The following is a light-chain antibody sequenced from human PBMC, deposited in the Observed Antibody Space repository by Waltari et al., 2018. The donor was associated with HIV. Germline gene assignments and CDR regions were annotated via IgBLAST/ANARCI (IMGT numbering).Light chain of an antibody. CDR3: SSFAGSNNLGV. CDR1: SSDIGGYNY. Sequence: QSALTQPPSASGSPGQSVTISCTGTSSDIGGYNYVSWYQQHPGKAPKLMIYEVSKRPSGVPDRFSGSKSGNTASLTVSGLQAEDEADYYCSSFAGSNNLGVFGGGTILTVL. CDR2: EVS. V-gene: IGLV2-8*01. J-gene: IGLJ3*02.